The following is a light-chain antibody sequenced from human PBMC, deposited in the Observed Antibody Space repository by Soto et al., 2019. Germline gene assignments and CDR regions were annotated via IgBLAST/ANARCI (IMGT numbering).Light chain of an antibody. Sequence: EIVLTQSPGTLSLSPGERATLSCRASQSVSSSYLAWYQHKPGQAPRLLIYGASSRATDIPDRFSGSGSGTDFTLTINRLEPEDFAVYFCQQYGGSTRTFGQGTKVEIK. V-gene: IGKV3-20*01. CDR3: QQYGGSTRT. J-gene: IGKJ1*01. CDR2: GAS. CDR1: QSVSSSY.